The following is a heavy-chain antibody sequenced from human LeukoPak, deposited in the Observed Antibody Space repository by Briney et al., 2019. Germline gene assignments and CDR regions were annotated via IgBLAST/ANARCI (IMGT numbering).Heavy chain of an antibody. J-gene: IGHJ4*02. CDR2: INPNSGGT. V-gene: IGHV1-2*02. CDR3: ASSIVYCSSTSCYFN. D-gene: IGHD2-2*01. Sequence: ASVKVSCKASGYTFTGYFMHWVRQAPGQGLEWMGWINPNSGGTNYAQKFQGRVTMTRDTSISTAYMGLSRLRSDDTAVYYCASSIVYCSSTSCYFNWGQGTLVTVSS. CDR1: GYTFTGYF.